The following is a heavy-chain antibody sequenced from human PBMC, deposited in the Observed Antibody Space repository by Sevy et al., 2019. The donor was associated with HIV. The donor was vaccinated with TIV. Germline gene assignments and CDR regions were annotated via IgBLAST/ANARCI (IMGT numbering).Heavy chain of an antibody. D-gene: IGHD6-6*01. CDR1: GFTFSSYA. J-gene: IGHJ6*02. Sequence: GGSLRLSCAASGFTFSSYAMSWVRQAPGKGLEWVSAISGSGGSTYYADSVKGRFTTSRDNSKNTLYLQMNSLRAEDTAVYYCARKSNIPRQLVPDYYDYGMDVRGQWTTVTVSS. CDR2: ISGSGGST. CDR3: ARKSNIPRQLVPDYYDYGMDV. V-gene: IGHV3-23*01.